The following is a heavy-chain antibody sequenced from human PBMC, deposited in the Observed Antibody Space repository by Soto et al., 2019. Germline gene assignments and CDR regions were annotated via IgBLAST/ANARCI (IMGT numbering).Heavy chain of an antibody. CDR3: ARDGVTVEAPLMVAATPTEHNWFDP. V-gene: IGHV1-18*01. J-gene: IGHJ5*02. D-gene: IGHD2-15*01. CDR2: ISAYNGNT. Sequence: QVQLVQSGAEVKKPGASVKVSCKASGYTFTSYGISWVRQAPGQGLEWMGWISAYNGNTNYAQKLQGRVTMTTDTSTSTAYMELRSLRSDDTAVYYCARDGVTVEAPLMVAATPTEHNWFDPWGQGTMVTVSS. CDR1: GYTFTSYG.